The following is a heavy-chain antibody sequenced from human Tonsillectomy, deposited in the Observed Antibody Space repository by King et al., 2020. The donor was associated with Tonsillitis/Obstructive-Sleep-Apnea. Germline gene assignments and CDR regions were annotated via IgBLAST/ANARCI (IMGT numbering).Heavy chain of an antibody. J-gene: IGHJ4*02. V-gene: IGHV1-46*01. Sequence: VQLVESGAEVKKPGASVKVSCTASGYTFTRYYIQWVRQAPGQGLEWMGIINPSDGITTYAQQFQGRVTMTRDTSTSTVYMELSSLNSDDTAVYYCARDEVTGRYIDCWGKGGLVTVSS. CDR3: ARDEVTGRYIDC. D-gene: IGHD4-11*01. CDR2: INPSDGIT. CDR1: GYTFTRYY.